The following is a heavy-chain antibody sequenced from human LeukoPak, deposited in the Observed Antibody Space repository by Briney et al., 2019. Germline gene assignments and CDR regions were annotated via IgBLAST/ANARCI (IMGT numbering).Heavy chain of an antibody. V-gene: IGHV3-23*01. CDR1: GFTFSSYA. J-gene: IGHJ4*02. CDR3: AKDPTYYYDPRGHFDY. Sequence: PGGSLRLSCAASGFTFSSYAMSWVRQAPGKGLEWVSAISGSGGSTYYADSVKGRFTISRDNSKNTLYLQMNSLRAEDTAVYYCAKDPTYYYDPRGHFDYWGQGTLVTVSS. D-gene: IGHD3-22*01. CDR2: ISGSGGST.